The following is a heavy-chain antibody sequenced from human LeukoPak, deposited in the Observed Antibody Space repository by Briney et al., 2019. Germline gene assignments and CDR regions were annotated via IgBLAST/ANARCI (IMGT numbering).Heavy chain of an antibody. J-gene: IGHJ4*02. Sequence: GGSLRLSCAVSGLTFSNYWMHWVRQAPGKGLVWVSRIYNDGSSTSYADSVKGRFTISRDNAKSTLYLQMNSLRAEDTAVYYCARDPGVGATYFDYWGRGTLVTVSS. CDR2: IYNDGSST. V-gene: IGHV3-74*01. D-gene: IGHD1-26*01. CDR1: GLTFSNYW. CDR3: ARDPGVGATYFDY.